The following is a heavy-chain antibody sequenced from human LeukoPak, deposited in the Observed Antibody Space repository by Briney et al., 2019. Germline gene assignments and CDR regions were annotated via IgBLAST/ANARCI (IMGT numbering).Heavy chain of an antibody. D-gene: IGHD1-26*01. CDR1: GFTFSSYW. CDR2: IKQDGSEK. Sequence: GGSLRLSCAASGFTFSSYWMSWVRQAPGKGLEWVANIKQDGSEKYYVDSVKGRFTISRDNAKNSLYLQMNSLRAEDTAVYYCARDAGSYQYNWFDPWGQGTLVTVSS. J-gene: IGHJ5*02. V-gene: IGHV3-7*01. CDR3: ARDAGSYQYNWFDP.